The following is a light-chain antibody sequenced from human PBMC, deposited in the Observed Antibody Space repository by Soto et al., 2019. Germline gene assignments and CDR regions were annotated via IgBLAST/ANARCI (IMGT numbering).Light chain of an antibody. Sequence: DIPLTQSPSFLSASVGDRVTITCRASQGMSTYLVWYQQKPGKAPKILIYGASTLQSGVPSRFTGSGSGTGFTLPISSLQPDDFAPYYCQQLHSYPRTFRQGNKLEI. CDR3: QQLHSYPRT. CDR1: QGMSTY. CDR2: GAS. V-gene: IGKV1-9*01. J-gene: IGKJ1*01.